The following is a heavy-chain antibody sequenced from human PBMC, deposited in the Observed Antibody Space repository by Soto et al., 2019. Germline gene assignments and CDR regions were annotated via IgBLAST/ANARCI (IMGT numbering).Heavy chain of an antibody. V-gene: IGHV1-3*01. CDR1: GYTFTSYA. CDR3: ARDRRILWFGELSSRFDY. Sequence: ASVKVSCKASGYTFTSYAMHWVRQAPGQRLEWMGWINAGNGNTKYSQKFQGRVTITRDTSASTAYMELSSLRSEDTAVYYCARDRRILWFGELSSRFDYWGQGTLVTVSS. CDR2: INAGNGNT. D-gene: IGHD3-10*01. J-gene: IGHJ4*02.